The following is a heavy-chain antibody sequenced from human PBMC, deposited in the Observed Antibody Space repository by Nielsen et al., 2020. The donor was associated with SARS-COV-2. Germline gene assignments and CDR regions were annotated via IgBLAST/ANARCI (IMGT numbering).Heavy chain of an antibody. CDR2: IYSGGST. D-gene: IGHD5-18*01. V-gene: IGHV3-53*01. Sequence: GGSLRLSCAASGFTVSSNYMSWVRQAPGKGLEWVSVIYSGGSTYYADSVKGRFTISRDNSKNTLYLQMNSLRAEDTAVYYCAAESVDTAMVDYWGQGTLVTVSS. CDR1: GFTVSSNY. CDR3: AAESVDTAMVDY. J-gene: IGHJ4*02.